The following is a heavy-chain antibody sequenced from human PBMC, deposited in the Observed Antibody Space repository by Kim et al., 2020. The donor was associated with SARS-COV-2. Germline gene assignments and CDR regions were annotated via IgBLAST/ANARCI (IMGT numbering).Heavy chain of an antibody. CDR2: ISAYNGNT. CDR3: ARDGTRGSSSWYKY. D-gene: IGHD6-13*01. Sequence: ASVKVSCKASGYTFTSYGISWVRQAPGQGLEWMGWISAYNGNTNYAQKLQGRVTMTTDTSTSTAYMELRSLRSDNTAVYYCARDGTRGSSSWYKYWGQGTLVTVSS. CDR1: GYTFTSYG. J-gene: IGHJ4*02. V-gene: IGHV1-18*01.